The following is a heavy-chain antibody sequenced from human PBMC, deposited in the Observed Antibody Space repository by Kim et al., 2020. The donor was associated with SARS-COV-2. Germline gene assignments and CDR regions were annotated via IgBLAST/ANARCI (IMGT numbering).Heavy chain of an antibody. J-gene: IGHJ6*02. Sequence: GGSLRLSCAASGFTFSSYAMHWVRQAPGKGLEWVAVISYDGSNKYYADSVKGRFTISRDNSKNTLYLQMNSLRAEDTAVYYCARASYDYVWGSYPERGPRYYGMDVWGQGTTVTVSS. CDR1: GFTFSSYA. D-gene: IGHD3-16*02. V-gene: IGHV3-30*04. CDR2: ISYDGSNK. CDR3: ARASYDYVWGSYPERGPRYYGMDV.